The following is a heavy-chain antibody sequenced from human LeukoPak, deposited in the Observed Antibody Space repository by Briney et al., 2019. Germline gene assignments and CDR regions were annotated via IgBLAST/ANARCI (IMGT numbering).Heavy chain of an antibody. Sequence: GGSLRLSCAASGFTFSSYGMHWVRQAPGRGLEWVAVIWYDGSNKYYADSVKGRFTISRDNSKNTLYLQMNSLRAEDTAVYYCARQGLIGSSFNWFDPWGQGTLVTVSS. CDR3: ARQGLIGSSFNWFDP. D-gene: IGHD2-21*01. J-gene: IGHJ5*02. CDR1: GFTFSSYG. V-gene: IGHV3-33*01. CDR2: IWYDGSNK.